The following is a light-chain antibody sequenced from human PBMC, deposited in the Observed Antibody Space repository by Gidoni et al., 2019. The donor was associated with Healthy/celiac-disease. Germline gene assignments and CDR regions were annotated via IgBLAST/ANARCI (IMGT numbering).Light chain of an antibody. Sequence: DIVVTPSPLSLPVTPGEPASISCRSSQSLLYSNGYNYLDWYLQKPGQPPQLLIYLGSNRAPGVPDRFSGSGSGTDFTLKISRVEAEDVGVYYCMQALETLWTFGQGTKVEIK. CDR2: LGS. CDR3: MQALETLWT. J-gene: IGKJ1*01. CDR1: QSLLYSNGYNY. V-gene: IGKV2-28*01.